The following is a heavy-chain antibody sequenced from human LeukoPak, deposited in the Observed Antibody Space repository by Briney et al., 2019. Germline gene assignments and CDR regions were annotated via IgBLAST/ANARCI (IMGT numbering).Heavy chain of an antibody. Sequence: SETLSLTCTVSGGPISSYYWSWIRQPPGKGLEWIGYIYYSGSTNYNPSLRSRVTISVDTSKNQFSLKLSSVTAADTAVYYCARHISGSSTSPLAWFDPWGQGTLVTVSS. D-gene: IGHD2-2*01. V-gene: IGHV4-59*08. CDR1: GGPISSYY. CDR2: IYYSGST. J-gene: IGHJ5*02. CDR3: ARHISGSSTSPLAWFDP.